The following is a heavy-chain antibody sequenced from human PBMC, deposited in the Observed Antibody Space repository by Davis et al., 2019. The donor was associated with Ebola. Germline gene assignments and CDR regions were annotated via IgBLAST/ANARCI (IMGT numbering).Heavy chain of an antibody. D-gene: IGHD1-26*01. CDR1: GFTFTSSA. CDR3: AAESGSYFEGTFDY. CDR2: IVVGSGNT. V-gene: IGHV1-58*01. Sequence: AASVKVSCKASGFTFTSSAVQWVRQARGQRLEWIGWIVVGSGNTNYAQKFQERVTITRDMSTSTAYMELSSLRSEDTAVYYCAAESGSYFEGTFDYWGQGTLVTVSS. J-gene: IGHJ4*02.